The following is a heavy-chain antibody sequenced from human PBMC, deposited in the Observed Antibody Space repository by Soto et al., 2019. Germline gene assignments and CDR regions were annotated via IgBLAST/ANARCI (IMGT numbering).Heavy chain of an antibody. CDR3: ARHLGSSSWYVGLTYYGMDV. Sequence: PGESLKISCKGSGYSFTSYWISWVRQMPGKGLEWMGRIDPSDSYTNYSPSFQGHVTISADKSISTAYLQWSSLKASDTAMYYCARHLGSSSWYVGLTYYGMDVWGQGTTVTVSS. CDR1: GYSFTSYW. CDR2: IDPSDSYT. D-gene: IGHD6-13*01. J-gene: IGHJ6*02. V-gene: IGHV5-10-1*01.